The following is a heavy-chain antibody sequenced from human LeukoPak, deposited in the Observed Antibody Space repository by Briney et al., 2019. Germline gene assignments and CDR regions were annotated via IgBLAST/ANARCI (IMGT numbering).Heavy chain of an antibody. CDR1: GVSISSTTYC. J-gene: IGHJ4*02. D-gene: IGHD6-13*01. V-gene: IGHV3-23*01. CDR2: ISGSGGST. Sequence: KTSETLSLTCTVSGVSISSTTYCWSWVRQAPGKGLEWVSVISGSGGSTYYADSVKGRFTISRDNSKNTLYLQMNSLRAEDTAVYYCAKEQNTYSSSPPDYWGQGTLVTVSS. CDR3: AKEQNTYSSSPPDY.